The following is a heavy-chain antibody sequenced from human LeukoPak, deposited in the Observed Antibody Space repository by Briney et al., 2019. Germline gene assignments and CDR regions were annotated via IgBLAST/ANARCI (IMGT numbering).Heavy chain of an antibody. CDR2: IQTDGSNK. V-gene: IGHV3-30*02. CDR3: ATHCSGTSCHRDF. CDR1: GFTFSSNG. Sequence: GGSLRLSCAASGFTFSSNGMHWVRQAPGKGLECVAFIQTDGSNKHYSDSEKGRFTISRDNSKKTLYLQMNSLRAEDTAVYYCATHCSGTSCHRDFWGQGTLVTVSS. D-gene: IGHD2-2*01. J-gene: IGHJ4*02.